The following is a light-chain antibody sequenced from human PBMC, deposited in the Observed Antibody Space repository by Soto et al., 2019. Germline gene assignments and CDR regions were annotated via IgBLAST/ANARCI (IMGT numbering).Light chain of an antibody. J-gene: IGKJ2*01. Sequence: DIQMSQSPSSLSASVGDRVTITCQASHDISNYLNWYQHKPGKAPKLLIFRASNLETGVPSRFSGGGSGTHFTFTISSLQPEDIATYYCQQYDNLPSYTFGPGTKLEIK. V-gene: IGKV1-33*01. CDR1: HDISNY. CDR3: QQYDNLPSYT. CDR2: RAS.